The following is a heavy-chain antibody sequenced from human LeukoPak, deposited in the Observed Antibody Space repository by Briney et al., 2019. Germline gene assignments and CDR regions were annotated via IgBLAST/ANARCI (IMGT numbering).Heavy chain of an antibody. CDR2: IHYSGST. V-gene: IGHV4-59*02. CDR3: ARGGSKQWLVDDS. CDR1: GGSVSGYY. Sequence: PSETLSLTCTVSGGSVSGYYWSWIRQPPGKGLEWIGYIHYSGSTNYNPSLKSRVTILVDTSKNQFSLKLSSVTAADTAIYYCARGGSKQWLVDDSWGQGTLVTVSS. J-gene: IGHJ4*02. D-gene: IGHD6-19*01.